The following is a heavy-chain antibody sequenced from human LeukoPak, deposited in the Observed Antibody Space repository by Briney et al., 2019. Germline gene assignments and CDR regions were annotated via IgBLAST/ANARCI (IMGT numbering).Heavy chain of an antibody. CDR1: GFTFSSYT. CDR2: ISGSGGST. J-gene: IGHJ4*02. D-gene: IGHD3-10*01. V-gene: IGHV3-23*01. Sequence: GGSLRLSCAASGFTFSSYTMSWVRQAPGKGLEWVSAISGSGGSTYYADSVKGRFTISRDNSKNTLYLQMNSLRAEDTAVYYCAKERHYYGSGSYYNPGDYWGQGTLVTVSS. CDR3: AKERHYYGSGSYYNPGDY.